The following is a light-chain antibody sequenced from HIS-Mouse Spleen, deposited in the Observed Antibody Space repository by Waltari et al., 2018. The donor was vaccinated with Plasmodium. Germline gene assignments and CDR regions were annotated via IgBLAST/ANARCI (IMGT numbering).Light chain of an antibody. CDR3: YSTDSSGNHRV. CDR2: EDS. CDR1: ALPKKY. J-gene: IGLJ3*02. V-gene: IGLV3-10*01. Sequence: SYELTQPPSVSVSPGQTARITCSGDALPKKYAYWYQQKSGQAPVLVIYEDSKRPSGVPATFTVSSSGTMGSLSISGAEVGDDACYYCYSTDSSGNHRVFGAGTKLTVL.